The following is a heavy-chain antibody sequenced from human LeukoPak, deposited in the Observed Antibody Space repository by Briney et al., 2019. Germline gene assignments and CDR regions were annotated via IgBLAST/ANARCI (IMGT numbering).Heavy chain of an antibody. D-gene: IGHD3-10*01. V-gene: IGHV4-59*01. J-gene: IGHJ3*02. Sequence: SETLSLTCTVSGGSISSYYWSWIRQSQGKGLEWIGYIYYSGSTNYNPSLKSRVTMSVDTSKNQFSLKLSSVTAADTALYYCATSTYYYGSGNYYSYAFDIWGQGTMVTVSS. CDR1: GGSISSYY. CDR3: ATSTYYYGSGNYYSYAFDI. CDR2: IYYSGST.